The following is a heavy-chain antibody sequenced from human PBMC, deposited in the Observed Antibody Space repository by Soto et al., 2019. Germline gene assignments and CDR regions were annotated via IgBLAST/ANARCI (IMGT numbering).Heavy chain of an antibody. V-gene: IGHV1-69*06. D-gene: IGHD2-2*02. Sequence: SVKVSCKASGGTFSSYAISWVRQAPGQGLEWMGGIIPIFGTANYAQKFQGRVTITADKSTSTAYMELSSLRSEDTAVYYCARAVVPAAILSDYYYYGMDVWGQGTTVTVSS. CDR2: IIPIFGTA. CDR1: GGTFSSYA. CDR3: ARAVVPAAILSDYYYYGMDV. J-gene: IGHJ6*02.